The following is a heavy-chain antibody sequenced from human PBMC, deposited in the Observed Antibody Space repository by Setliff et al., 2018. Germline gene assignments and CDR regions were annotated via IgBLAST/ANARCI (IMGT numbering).Heavy chain of an antibody. J-gene: IGHJ6*03. CDR1: GFTFSNYA. D-gene: IGHD1-26*01. V-gene: IGHV3-30*04. Sequence: GESLKISCAASGFTFSNYAMHWVRQAPGKGLEWVAIISYDGSNKYYADSVKGRFTISRDNSKNTLYLQMNSLRPEDTAVHYCARAGNSAYMDVWGKGTTLTVSS. CDR3: ARAGNSAYMDV. CDR2: ISYDGSNK.